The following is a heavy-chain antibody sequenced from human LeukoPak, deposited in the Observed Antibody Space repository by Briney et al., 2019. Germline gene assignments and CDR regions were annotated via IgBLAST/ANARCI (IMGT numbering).Heavy chain of an antibody. V-gene: IGHV4-59*01. Sequence: PSETLSLTCTVSGGSISSYYWSWIRQPPGKGLEWIGYVYYSGNTNYNPSLKSRVTISVDTSKNQFSLKLSSVTAADTAVYYCARLRGPYSMATLSYYYYYGMDVWGQGTTVTVSS. D-gene: IGHD6-13*01. J-gene: IGHJ6*02. CDR1: GGSISSYY. CDR2: VYYSGNT. CDR3: ARLRGPYSMATLSYYYYYGMDV.